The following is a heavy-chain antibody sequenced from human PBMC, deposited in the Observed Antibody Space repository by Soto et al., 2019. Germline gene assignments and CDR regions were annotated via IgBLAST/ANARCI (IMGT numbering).Heavy chain of an antibody. D-gene: IGHD6-13*01. V-gene: IGHV4-61*01. CDR1: GGSVSSGSNY. J-gene: IGHJ6*04. CDR3: ARTKGGYGSWYGYYGMDV. CDR2: MYYSGST. Sequence: QVQLQESGPGLVKPSETLSLTCTVSGGSVSSGSNYWSWIRQPPGKGLEWIGYMYYSGSTNYNPSLTSRVTISVATAKNQFPLKLGSVTAADTAVYYCARTKGGYGSWYGYYGMDVWGKGTTVTVSS.